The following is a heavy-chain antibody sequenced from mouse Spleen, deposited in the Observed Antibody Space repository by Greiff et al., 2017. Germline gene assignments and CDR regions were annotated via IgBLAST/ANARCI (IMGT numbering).Heavy chain of an antibody. V-gene: IGHV5-9-3*01. Sequence: EVHLVESGGGLVKLGGSLKLSCAASGFTFSSYAMSWVRQTPEKRLEWVATISSGGGNTYYPDSVKGRFTISRDNAKNTLYLQMSSLKSEDTAMYYCARDYDGAMDYWGQGTSVTVSS. CDR3: ARDYDGAMDY. CDR2: ISSGGGNT. J-gene: IGHJ4*01. D-gene: IGHD2-4*01. CDR1: GFTFSSYA.